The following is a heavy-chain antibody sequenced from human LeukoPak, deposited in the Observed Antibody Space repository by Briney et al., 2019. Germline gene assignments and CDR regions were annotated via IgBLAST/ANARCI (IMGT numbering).Heavy chain of an antibody. CDR1: GFTFSNAG. CDR2: IKSKTDGGTT. V-gene: IGHV3-15*01. J-gene: IGHJ4*02. Sequence: GGSVRLSCAASGFTFSNAGMSWVRQAPGKGLEWVGRIKSKTDGGTTDYAAPVKGRFTISRDDSKNTLYLQMNSLKTEDTAVYYCTTDLVVPAATTLTDYWGQGTLVTVSS. D-gene: IGHD2-2*01. CDR3: TTDLVVPAATTLTDY.